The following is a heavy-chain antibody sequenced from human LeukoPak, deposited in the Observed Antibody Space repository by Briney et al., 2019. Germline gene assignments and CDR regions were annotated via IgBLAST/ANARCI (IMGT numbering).Heavy chain of an antibody. CDR1: GFTVSSNY. J-gene: IGHJ3*02. Sequence: NLGGSLRLSCAASGFTVSSNYMSWVRQAPGKGLEWVSVIYSGGSTYYADSVKGRFTISRDNSKNTLYLQMNSLRAEDTAVYYCARGEFSSWFRDDAFDIWGQGTMVTVSS. D-gene: IGHD6-13*01. CDR3: ARGEFSSWFRDDAFDI. CDR2: IYSGGST. V-gene: IGHV3-53*01.